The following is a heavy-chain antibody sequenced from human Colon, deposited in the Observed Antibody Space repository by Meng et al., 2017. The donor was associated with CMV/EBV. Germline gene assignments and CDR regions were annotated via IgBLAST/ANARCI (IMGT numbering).Heavy chain of an antibody. CDR3: ARARSMLYPNHFDY. V-gene: IGHV1-69*13. CDR2: MLPMFNIT. J-gene: IGHJ4*02. Sequence: SVKVSCKTSGGTFSGNAVTWVRQAPGQGLEWMGGMLPMFNITNYEQKFQGRIAITADDFTSTAYMELSSLTSEDTAVYYCARARSMLYPNHFDYWGQGTLVTVSS. D-gene: IGHD2-8*01. CDR1: GGTFSGNA.